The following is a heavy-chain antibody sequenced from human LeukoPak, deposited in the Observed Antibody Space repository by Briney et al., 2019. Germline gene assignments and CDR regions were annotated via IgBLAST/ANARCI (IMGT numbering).Heavy chain of an antibody. CDR1: GLTFSDYY. CDR2: ISSSGSTI. V-gene: IGHV3-11*01. D-gene: IGHD3-3*01. CDR3: ATRPEGSTIFLPYFDY. Sequence: GGSLRLSCAASGLTFSDYYMSWIRQSPGKGLEWVSYISSSGSTIYYADSVKGRFTISRDNAKNSLYLQMNSLRAEDTAVYYCATRPEGSTIFLPYFDYWGQGTLATVSS. J-gene: IGHJ4*02.